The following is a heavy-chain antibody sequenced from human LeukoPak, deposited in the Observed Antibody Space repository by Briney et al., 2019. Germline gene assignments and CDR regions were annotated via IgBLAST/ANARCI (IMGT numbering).Heavy chain of an antibody. CDR2: RGSGGTT. D-gene: IGHD4-23*01. Sequence: PGGSLRLSCVASGFTFTNYAMSWVRQARGKGLEWVSTRGSGGTTYYADSVKGRFTVSRDNSKNTLSLQMNSLRVEDTAVYYCAQGLFGGNSNWGQGTLVTVSS. J-gene: IGHJ4*02. CDR3: AQGLFGGNSN. V-gene: IGHV3-23*01. CDR1: GFTFTNYA.